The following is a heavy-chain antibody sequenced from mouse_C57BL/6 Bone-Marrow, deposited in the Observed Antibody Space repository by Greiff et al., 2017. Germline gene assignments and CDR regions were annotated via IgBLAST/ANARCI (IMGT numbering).Heavy chain of an antibody. D-gene: IGHD1-1*01. J-gene: IGHJ2*01. V-gene: IGHV1-19*01. Sequence: EVQVVESGPVLVKPGASVKMSCKASGYTFTDYYMNWVKQSHGKSLEWIGVINPYNGGTSYNQKFKGKATLTVDKSSSTAYMELNSLTSEDSAVYYCAYYYGSSDYWGQGTTLTVSS. CDR1: GYTFTDYY. CDR3: AYYYGSSDY. CDR2: INPYNGGT.